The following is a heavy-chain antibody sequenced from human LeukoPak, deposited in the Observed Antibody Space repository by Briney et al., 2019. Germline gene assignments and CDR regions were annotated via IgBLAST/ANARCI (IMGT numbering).Heavy chain of an antibody. CDR2: IYTSGTT. CDR3: ARARRMDNFDY. D-gene: IGHD3/OR15-3a*01. J-gene: IGHJ4*02. V-gene: IGHV4-4*07. CDR1: GFTFSSYA. Sequence: GSLRLSCAASGFTFSSYAMSWIRQPAGKGLEWIGRIYTSGTTNYNPSLKSRVTISVDTSKNQFSLKLSSVTAADTAVYYCARARRMDNFDYWGQGTLVTVSS.